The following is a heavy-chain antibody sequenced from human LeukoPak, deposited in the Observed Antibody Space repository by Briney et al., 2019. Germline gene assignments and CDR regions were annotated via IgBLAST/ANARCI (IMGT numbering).Heavy chain of an antibody. Sequence: SETLSLTCTVSGGSIRSSSYYWGWVRQPPGKGLEWIGNIYYSGSTYYNPSLKSRVTISVDTSKNQFSLRLSSVTAADTAVYYCARFRYSGYDSALLLDYWGQGTLVTVSP. CDR1: GGSIRSSSYY. J-gene: IGHJ4*02. CDR2: IYYSGST. CDR3: ARFRYSGYDSALLLDY. D-gene: IGHD5-12*01. V-gene: IGHV4-39*01.